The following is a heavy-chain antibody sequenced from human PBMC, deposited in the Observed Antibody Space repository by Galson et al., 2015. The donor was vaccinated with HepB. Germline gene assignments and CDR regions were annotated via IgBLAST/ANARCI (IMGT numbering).Heavy chain of an antibody. Sequence: SLRLSCASSGFSFSNYGIHWVRQAPGKGLEWMAVISYDGSFRYYADSVKGRFTVSRDSSRSMLYPQMNSLRVEDTAVYYCAEGGPGQIKMIINRILGFDPWGQGTQVTVSS. J-gene: IGHJ5*02. CDR2: ISYDGSFR. CDR1: GFSFSNYG. D-gene: IGHD2/OR15-2a*01. V-gene: IGHV3-30*18. CDR3: AEGGPGQIKMIINRILGFDP.